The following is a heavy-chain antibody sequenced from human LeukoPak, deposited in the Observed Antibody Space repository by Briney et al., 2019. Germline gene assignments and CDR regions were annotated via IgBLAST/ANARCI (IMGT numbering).Heavy chain of an antibody. J-gene: IGHJ4*02. CDR2: ISSSGSTI. CDR1: GFTFSSYS. Sequence: PGGSLRLSCAASGFTFSSYSMNWVRQAPGKGLEWVSSISSSGSTIYYADSVKGRFTISRDNAKNSLYLQMNSLRAEDTAVYYCARDRGSGYIFRDYWGQGTLVTVSS. CDR3: ARDRGSGYIFRDY. V-gene: IGHV3-48*04. D-gene: IGHD3-22*01.